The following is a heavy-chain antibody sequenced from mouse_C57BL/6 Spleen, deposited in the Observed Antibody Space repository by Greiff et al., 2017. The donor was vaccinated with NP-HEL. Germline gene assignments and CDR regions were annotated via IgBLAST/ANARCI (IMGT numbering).Heavy chain of an antibody. J-gene: IGHJ3*01. CDR3: AKEAYDEAY. V-gene: IGHV2-3*01. D-gene: IGHD2-12*01. Sequence: VHLVESGPGLVAPSQSLSITCTVSGFSLTSYGVSWVRQPPGKGLEWLGVIWGDGSTNYHSALISRLSISKDNSKNQVFVKLKSLQTDDTTAYYRAKEAYDEAYWGEGTMVTVST. CDR2: IWGDGST. CDR1: GFSLTSYG.